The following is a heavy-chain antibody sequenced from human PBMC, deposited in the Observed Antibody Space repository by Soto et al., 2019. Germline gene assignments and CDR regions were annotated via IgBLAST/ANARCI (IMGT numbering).Heavy chain of an antibody. D-gene: IGHD3-10*01. Sequence: TSETLSLTCTVSGGSISSGDYYWSWIRQPPGKGLEWIGYIYYSGSTYYNPSLKSRVTISVDTSKNQFSLKLSSVTAADTAVYYCARAPLWFGELESPHYYGMDVWGQGTTVTVSS. CDR2: IYYSGST. CDR3: ARAPLWFGELESPHYYGMDV. J-gene: IGHJ6*02. CDR1: GGSISSGDYY. V-gene: IGHV4-30-4*01.